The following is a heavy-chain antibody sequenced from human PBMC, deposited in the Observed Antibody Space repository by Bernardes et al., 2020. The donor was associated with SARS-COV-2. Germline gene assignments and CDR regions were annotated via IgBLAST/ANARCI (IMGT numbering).Heavy chain of an antibody. D-gene: IGHD2-21*01. J-gene: IGHJ4*02. Sequence: KFSCKASGYTFSDYYIHWLRQAPGQGFEWMGWISPKSGATNYAQKFQGRVTMTRDTAISTEYMQLSRLTSDDTAVYYCARTFYYDRGGDSVFDQWGQGTLVSVSS. CDR1: GYTFSDYY. CDR2: ISPKSGAT. CDR3: ARTFYYDRGGDSVFDQ. V-gene: IGHV1-2*02.